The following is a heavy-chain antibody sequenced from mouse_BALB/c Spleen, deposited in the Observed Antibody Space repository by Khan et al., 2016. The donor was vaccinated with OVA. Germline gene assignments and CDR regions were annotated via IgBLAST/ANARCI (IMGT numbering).Heavy chain of an antibody. Sequence: QVQLQQPGAELVKSGASVKLSCTASGYTFTSYYIYWVKQRPGQGLEWIGGILPSNGDTYFNEKFKSKATLTVDKSSSTAYVQLSSLTSEDSAVYYCSRSGYGNPFAFWGQGTLVTVSA. CDR1: GYTFTSYY. V-gene: IGHV1S81*02. J-gene: IGHJ3*01. CDR3: SRSGYGNPFAF. CDR2: ILPSNGDT. D-gene: IGHD2-10*02.